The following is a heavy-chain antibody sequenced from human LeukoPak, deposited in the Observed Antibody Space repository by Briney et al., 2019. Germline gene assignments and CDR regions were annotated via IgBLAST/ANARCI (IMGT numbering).Heavy chain of an antibody. CDR3: ASYGSSWYEYFDY. Sequence: GGSLRLSCAASGFTFSSYEMNWVRQAPGKGLEWVSYISSGGSTIYYADSVKGRFTISRDNAKNSLYLQMNSLRAEDTAVYYCASYGSSWYEYFDYWGQGTLVTVSS. D-gene: IGHD6-13*01. J-gene: IGHJ4*02. CDR1: GFTFSSYE. CDR2: ISSGGSTI. V-gene: IGHV3-48*03.